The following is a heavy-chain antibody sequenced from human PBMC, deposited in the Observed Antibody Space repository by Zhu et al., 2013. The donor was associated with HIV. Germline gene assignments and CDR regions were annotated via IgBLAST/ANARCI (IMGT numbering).Heavy chain of an antibody. CDR3: GRVHLLPAALTWGYGMDV. CDR2: INAGNGKT. J-gene: IGHJ6*02. CDR1: GYTFTDYA. D-gene: IGHD2-2*01. Sequence: QVQLVQSGAEVKKPGASVKVSCKASGYTFTDYAMYWVRQAPGQRLEWMGWINAGNGKTKYSQNFQGRVTITRDTSANTAYMELSSLTSEDTGTYYCGRVHLLPAALTWGYGMDVWGQGTSVAVSS. V-gene: IGHV1-3*01.